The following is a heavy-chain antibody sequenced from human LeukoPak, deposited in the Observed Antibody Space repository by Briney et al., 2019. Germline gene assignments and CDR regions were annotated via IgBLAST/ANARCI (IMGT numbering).Heavy chain of an antibody. CDR2: ISAYNGNT. J-gene: IGHJ6*02. CDR1: GYTFTSYG. CDR3: ARVVGDYFTNYYYYGMDV. Sequence: GASVKVSCKASGYTFTSYGISWVRQAPGQGLEWMGWISAYNGNTNCAQKPQGRVTMTTDTSTSTAYMELRSLRSDDTAVYYCARVVGDYFTNYYYYGMDVWGQGTTVTVS. V-gene: IGHV1-18*01. D-gene: IGHD4-17*01.